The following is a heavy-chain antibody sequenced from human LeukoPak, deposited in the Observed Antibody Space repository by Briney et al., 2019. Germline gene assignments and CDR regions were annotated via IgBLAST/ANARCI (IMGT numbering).Heavy chain of an antibody. CDR3: ARAGFYGDYTDY. J-gene: IGHJ4*02. Sequence: GGSLRLSCAASEFTFSSYEMNWVRQAPGKGLEWVSYISSSGSTIYYADSVKGRFTISRDNAKNSLYLQMNSLRAEDTAVYYCARAGFYGDYTDYWGQGTLVTVSS. CDR2: ISSSGSTI. CDR1: EFTFSSYE. V-gene: IGHV3-48*03. D-gene: IGHD4-17*01.